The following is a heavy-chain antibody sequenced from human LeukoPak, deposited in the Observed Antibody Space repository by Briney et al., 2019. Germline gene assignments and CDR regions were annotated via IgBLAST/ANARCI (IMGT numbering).Heavy chain of an antibody. D-gene: IGHD4-23*01. J-gene: IGHJ4*02. CDR1: EFTFSSYS. CDR3: ATEYWTTVVTPGKYFDY. CDR2: ISSSSSTI. Sequence: PGGSLRLSCAASEFTFSSYSMNWVRQAPGKGLEWVSYISSSSSTIYYADSVKGRFTISRDNAKNSLYLQMNSLRAEDTAVYYCATEYWTTVVTPGKYFDYWGQGTLVTVSS. V-gene: IGHV3-48*01.